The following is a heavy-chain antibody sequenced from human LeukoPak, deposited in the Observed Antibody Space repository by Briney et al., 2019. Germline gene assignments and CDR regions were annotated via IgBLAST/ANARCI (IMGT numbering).Heavy chain of an antibody. Sequence: GRALRLSCSASGFTFKSFAMHWVRQAPGMGLEWVAVIASDGRTVYYRDSVSGRFTISRDNSNNVLSLQMNSLTADDTAVYYCAKAAEASCSGTSCYRYFHHWGQGTLVIVSS. D-gene: IGHD2-2*01. CDR1: GFTFKSFA. CDR3: AKAAEASCSGTSCYRYFHH. J-gene: IGHJ1*01. V-gene: IGHV3-30*04. CDR2: IASDGRTV.